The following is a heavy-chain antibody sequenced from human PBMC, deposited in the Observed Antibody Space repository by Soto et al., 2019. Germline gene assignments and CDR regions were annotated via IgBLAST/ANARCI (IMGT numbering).Heavy chain of an antibody. V-gene: IGHV1-46*01. CDR2: INPSGGST. CDR3: ARDRSDYGDYFSVGRGFDI. J-gene: IGHJ3*02. D-gene: IGHD4-17*01. Sequence: GASVKVSCKASGYTFTSYYMHWVRQAPGQGLEWMGIINPSGGSTSYAQKFQGRVTMTRDTSTSTVYMELSSLRSEDTAVYYCARDRSDYGDYFSVGRGFDIWGQGTMVTVSS. CDR1: GYTFTSYY.